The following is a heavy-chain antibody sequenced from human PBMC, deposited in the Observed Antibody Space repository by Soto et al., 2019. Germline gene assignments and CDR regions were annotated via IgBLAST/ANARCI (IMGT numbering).Heavy chain of an antibody. CDR3: ARGFGTAFDY. Sequence: QVQLVESGGGVVQPGRSLRLSCADSGFTFSSYAMHWVRQAPGKGLEWVAVISYDGSNKYYAHSVKGRFTISRDNSKNTLYLQMNSLRAEDTAVYYCARGFGTAFDYWGQGTLVTVSS. CDR1: GFTFSSYA. CDR2: ISYDGSNK. J-gene: IGHJ4*02. V-gene: IGHV3-30-3*01. D-gene: IGHD3-10*01.